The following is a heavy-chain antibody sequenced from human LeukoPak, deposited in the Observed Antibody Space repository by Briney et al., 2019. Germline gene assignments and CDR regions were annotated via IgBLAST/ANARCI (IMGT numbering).Heavy chain of an antibody. Sequence: GGSLRLSCAASGFTFSSHWIHWVRQAPGKGLVWVSRINSDGSNPNYADSVKGRFTISGDNAKDTLYLQMSSLRAEDTALYYCARQSYYDNYFDYWGQGTLVTVSS. CDR3: ARQSYYDNYFDY. V-gene: IGHV3-74*01. CDR2: INSDGSNP. J-gene: IGHJ4*02. D-gene: IGHD3-22*01. CDR1: GFTFSSHW.